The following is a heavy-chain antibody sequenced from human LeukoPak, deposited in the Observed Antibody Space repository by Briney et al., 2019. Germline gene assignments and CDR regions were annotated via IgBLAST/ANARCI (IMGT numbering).Heavy chain of an antibody. CDR2: IIPIFGTA. V-gene: IGHV1-69*06. D-gene: IGHD3-3*01. Sequence: SVKVSCKASGGTFSSYAISWVRQAPGQGLEWMGGIIPIFGTANYAQKFQGRVTITADKSTSTAYMELSSLRSEDTAVYYCARDQASDDFWSGYYDYYYYMDVWGKGTTVTVSS. J-gene: IGHJ6*03. CDR1: GGTFSSYA. CDR3: ARDQASDDFWSGYYDYYYYMDV.